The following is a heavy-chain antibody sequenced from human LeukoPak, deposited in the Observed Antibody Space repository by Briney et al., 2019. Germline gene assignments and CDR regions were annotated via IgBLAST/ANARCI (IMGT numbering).Heavy chain of an antibody. CDR1: GFTFSTYG. Sequence: GGSLRLSCAASGFTFSTYGMHWVRQAPGKGLEWVAVISYDGSNQYYADSVKGRFTTSRDNSKNTLYLQMTSLRVEDTAEYYCANLYDASVYYFPGYWGQGTLVTVSS. CDR2: ISYDGSNQ. CDR3: ANLYDASVYYFPGY. D-gene: IGHD3-22*01. V-gene: IGHV3-30*18. J-gene: IGHJ4*02.